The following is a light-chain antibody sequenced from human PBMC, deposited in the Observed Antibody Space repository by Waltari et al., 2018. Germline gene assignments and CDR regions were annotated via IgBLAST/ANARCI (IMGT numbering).Light chain of an antibody. J-gene: IGLJ3*02. V-gene: IGLV8-61*01. CDR1: SGSISTTSY. CDR3: ALYMGSGIWV. Sequence: QTVVTQQPSLSVSLGGPVPLPCALTSGSISTTSYATCYQQTPVQPPRPRVYKINSRSAGVPDRFSGSMRGDKAALTITGAQADDEGDYYCALYMGSGIWVCGGGTKLTVL. CDR2: KIN.